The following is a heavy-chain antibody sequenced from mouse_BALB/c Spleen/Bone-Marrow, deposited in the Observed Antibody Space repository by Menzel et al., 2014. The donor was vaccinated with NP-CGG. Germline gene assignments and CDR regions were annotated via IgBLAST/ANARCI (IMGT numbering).Heavy chain of an antibody. J-gene: IGHJ3*01. CDR1: GFNIXDTF. Sequence: VQLQQPGAELVKPGASVKLSCTASGFNIXDTFMHWVKQRPEQGLEWIGRIDPANGITKYDPKFQGKATITADTSSNTTYLQLSSLTSEDTAVYYCAAYYYGRGGFAYWGQGTLVTVSA. D-gene: IGHD1-1*01. CDR2: IDPANGIT. V-gene: IGHV14-3*02. CDR3: AAYYYGRGGFAY.